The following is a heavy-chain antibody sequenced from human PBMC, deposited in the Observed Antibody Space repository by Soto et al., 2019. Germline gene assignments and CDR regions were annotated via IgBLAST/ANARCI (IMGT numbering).Heavy chain of an antibody. Sequence: QVQLVESGGGVVQPGRSLRLSCAASGFTFSSYAMHWVRQAPGKGLEWVAVISYDGSNKYYADSVKGRFTISRDNSKNTLYLQMNSLRAEDTAVYYCASLSGITIFGVVKPPNYYFDYWGQGTLVTVSS. D-gene: IGHD3-3*01. V-gene: IGHV3-30-3*01. CDR1: GFTFSSYA. J-gene: IGHJ4*02. CDR2: ISYDGSNK. CDR3: ASLSGITIFGVVKPPNYYFDY.